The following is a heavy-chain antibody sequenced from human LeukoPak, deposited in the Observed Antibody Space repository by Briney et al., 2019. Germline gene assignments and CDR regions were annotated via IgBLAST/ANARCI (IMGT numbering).Heavy chain of an antibody. V-gene: IGHV3-23*01. J-gene: IGHJ4*02. D-gene: IGHD2-15*01. Sequence: GGSLRLSCAASGFTFSSYAMSWVRQAPGKGLEWVSAFSGSGGSTYYADSMKGRFTISRDNSKNTLYLQMNSLRAEDTAVYYCAFGSYGFYYFDYWGQGTLVTVSS. CDR2: FSGSGGST. CDR3: AFGSYGFYYFDY. CDR1: GFTFSSYA.